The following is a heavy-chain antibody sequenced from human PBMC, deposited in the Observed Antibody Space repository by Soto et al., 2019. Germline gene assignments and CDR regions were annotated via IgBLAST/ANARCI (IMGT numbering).Heavy chain of an antibody. J-gene: IGHJ4*02. CDR3: ARHPGLIPTEYYFDY. V-gene: IGHV4-61*01. CDR2: IYYSGST. D-gene: IGHD2-2*02. Sequence: SETLSLTCTVSGGSISSGRYYWSWIRQPPGKGLEWIGYIYYSGSTNYNPSLKSRVTISVDASKNQFSLKLSSVTAADTAVYYCARHPGLIPTEYYFDYWGQGTLVTVSS. CDR1: GGSISSGRYY.